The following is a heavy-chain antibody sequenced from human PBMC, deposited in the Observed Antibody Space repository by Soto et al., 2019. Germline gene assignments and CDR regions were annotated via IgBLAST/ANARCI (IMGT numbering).Heavy chain of an antibody. V-gene: IGHV3-21*01. Sequence: GGSLRLSCAASGFTFSSYSMNWVRQDPGKGLEWVSSISSSSSYIYYADSVKGRFTISRDNAKNSLYLQMNSLRAEDTAVYYCARDGATTVTTDVAFDIWGQGTMVTVSS. CDR3: ARDGATTVTTDVAFDI. J-gene: IGHJ3*02. CDR1: GFTFSSYS. CDR2: ISSSSSYI. D-gene: IGHD4-17*01.